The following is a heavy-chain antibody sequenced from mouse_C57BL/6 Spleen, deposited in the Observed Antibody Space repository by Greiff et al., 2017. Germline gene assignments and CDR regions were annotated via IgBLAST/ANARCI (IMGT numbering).Heavy chain of an antibody. Sequence: EVQRVESGGGLVKPGGSLKLSCAASGFTFSDYGMHWVRQAPEKGLEWVAYISSGSSTIYYADTVKGRFTISRDNAKNTLFLQMTSLRSEDTAMYYCARDCYGSSYGYFDYWGQGTTLTVSS. CDR2: ISSGSSTI. D-gene: IGHD1-1*01. J-gene: IGHJ2*01. V-gene: IGHV5-17*01. CDR3: ARDCYGSSYGYFDY. CDR1: GFTFSDYG.